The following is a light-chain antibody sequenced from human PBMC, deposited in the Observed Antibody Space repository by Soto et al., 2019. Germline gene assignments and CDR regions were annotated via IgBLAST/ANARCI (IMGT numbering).Light chain of an antibody. CDR1: QSISTY. CDR3: QQYNDWPLT. CDR2: DAS. J-gene: IGKJ1*01. Sequence: IVLKQSPATVSLSPGERAALSCRASQSISTYLAWYQQKPGQAPRLFIYDASNRATGIPARFSGSGSGTDFTLTISSLQSEDFALYYCQQYNDWPLTFGQGTKVDIK. V-gene: IGKV3-11*01.